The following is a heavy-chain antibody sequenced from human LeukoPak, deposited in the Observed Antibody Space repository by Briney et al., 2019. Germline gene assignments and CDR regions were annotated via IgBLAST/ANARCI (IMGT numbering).Heavy chain of an antibody. V-gene: IGHV1-69*06. CDR2: IIPIFGTA. J-gene: IGHJ3*02. Sequence: SVKVSCKASGYTFTSYDINWVRQATGQGLEWMGGIIPIFGTANYAQKFQGRVTITADKSTSTAYMELSSLRSEDTAVYYCARSTTTDAFDIWGQGTMVTVSS. D-gene: IGHD1-1*01. CDR1: GYTFTSYD. CDR3: ARSTTTDAFDI.